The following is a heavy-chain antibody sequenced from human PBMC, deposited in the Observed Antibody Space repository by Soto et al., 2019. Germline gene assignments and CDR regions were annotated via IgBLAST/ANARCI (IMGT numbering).Heavy chain of an antibody. CDR2: IKSKIDGGTT. Sequence: GALRLSCVVSGFTFSNAWMNWVRQAPGKGLEWVGRIKSKIDGGTTDYAAPVKGRFTISRDESKNTLYLQMNSLKTEDTAVYYCTTVYSPYYFDYWGQGTLVTVSS. CDR3: TTVYSPYYFDY. J-gene: IGHJ4*02. V-gene: IGHV3-15*07. D-gene: IGHD2-15*01. CDR1: GFTFSNAW.